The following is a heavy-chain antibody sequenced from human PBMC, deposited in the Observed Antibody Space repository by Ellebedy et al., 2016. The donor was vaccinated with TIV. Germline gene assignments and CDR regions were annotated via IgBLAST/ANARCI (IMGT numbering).Heavy chain of an antibody. D-gene: IGHD4-23*01. CDR2: ISAYNGNT. V-gene: IGHV1-18*01. Sequence: AASVKVSCKASGYTFTSYGISWVRQAPGQGLEWMGWISAYNGNTNYAQKFQGRVTMTRDTSIRTAYMELSSLRSDDTAVYYCARDGNLWPDRMDYWGQGTLVTVSS. CDR3: ARDGNLWPDRMDY. CDR1: GYTFTSYG. J-gene: IGHJ4*02.